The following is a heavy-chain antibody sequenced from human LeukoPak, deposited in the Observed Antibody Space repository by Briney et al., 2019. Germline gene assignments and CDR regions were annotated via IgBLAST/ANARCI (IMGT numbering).Heavy chain of an antibody. CDR2: IYYSGST. D-gene: IGHD3-22*01. CDR3: ARYGGWQGSGYSRVYY. V-gene: IGHV4-61*05. Sequence: SETLSLTCTVSGGSISRSSYYWGWIRQPPGKGLEWIGYIYYSGSTNYNPSLKSRVTISVDTSKNQFSLKLSSVTAADTAVYYCARYGGWQGSGYSRVYYWGQGTLVTVSS. J-gene: IGHJ4*02. CDR1: GGSISRSSYY.